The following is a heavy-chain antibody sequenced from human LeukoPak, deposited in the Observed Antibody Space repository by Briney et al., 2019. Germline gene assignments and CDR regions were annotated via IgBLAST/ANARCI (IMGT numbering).Heavy chain of an antibody. CDR2: ISHYERNE. CDR1: GFTFSSYA. Sequence: GGSLRLSCAASGFTFSSYAMHWVRQAPGKGLEWVAVISHYERNEYYADSVKGRFTISRDNSKNTLYLQMNSLRAEDTAVYKCAREQNSGWYDYWGQGTLVTVSS. D-gene: IGHD6-19*01. J-gene: IGHJ4*02. V-gene: IGHV3-30*01. CDR3: AREQNSGWYDY.